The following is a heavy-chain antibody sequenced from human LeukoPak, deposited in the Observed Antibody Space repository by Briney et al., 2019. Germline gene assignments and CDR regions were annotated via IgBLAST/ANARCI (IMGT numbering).Heavy chain of an antibody. CDR3: AREPPGY. CDR2: IYTNGGA. Sequence: SQTLSLTCTVSGGSVTSGNYYWNWIRQPAGKGLEWIGRIYTNGGASYNPSLKSRVTISIDASKNQFTLKLSSVTAADTAVHYCAREPPGYWGQGILVTVSS. CDR1: GGSVTSGNYY. J-gene: IGHJ4*02. V-gene: IGHV4-61*02.